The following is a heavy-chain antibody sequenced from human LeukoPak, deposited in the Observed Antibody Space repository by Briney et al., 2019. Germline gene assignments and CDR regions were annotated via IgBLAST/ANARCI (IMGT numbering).Heavy chain of an antibody. CDR1: GYTFSGTGWY. Sequence: ASVKVSCKASGYTFSGTGWYLYWLRRAPGQGLECMGWIYPYTGATHYAQKFQGRVAMTRGTSISTAYMELSRLRPDDTAVYYCARDGPAQMVDFDYWGQGTLVTVSS. CDR3: ARDGPAQMVDFDY. J-gene: IGHJ4*02. CDR2: IYPYTGAT. D-gene: IGHD3-10*01. V-gene: IGHV1-2*02.